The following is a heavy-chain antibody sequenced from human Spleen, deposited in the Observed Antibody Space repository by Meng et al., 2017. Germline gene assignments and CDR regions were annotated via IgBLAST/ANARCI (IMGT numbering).Heavy chain of an antibody. CDR1: GYSINSGYY. Sequence: SETLSLTCTVSGYSINSGYYWGWIRQPPGKGLEWIGSFYHSGTTDYNPSLKSRVTISVDTSKNQFSLKLSSVTAADTAVYFCARDERFSSSWNNAFDIWGQGTMVTVSS. J-gene: IGHJ3*02. V-gene: IGHV4-38-2*02. CDR3: ARDERFSSSWNNAFDI. CDR2: FYHSGTT. D-gene: IGHD1/OR15-1a*01.